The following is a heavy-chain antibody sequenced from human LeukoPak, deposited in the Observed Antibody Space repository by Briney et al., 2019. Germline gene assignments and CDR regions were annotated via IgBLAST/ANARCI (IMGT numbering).Heavy chain of an antibody. D-gene: IGHD4-23*01. J-gene: IGHJ4*02. Sequence: ASVKVSCKASGYTFTGYYMHWVRQAPGQGLEWMGWINPNSGGTNYAQKFQGRVTMTRDTSISTAYMELSRLRSDDTAVYYCASWFPTTVVTPQQQKKRGFDYWGQGTLVTVSS. CDR3: ASWFPTTVVTPQQQKKRGFDY. CDR1: GYTFTGYY. CDR2: INPNSGGT. V-gene: IGHV1-2*02.